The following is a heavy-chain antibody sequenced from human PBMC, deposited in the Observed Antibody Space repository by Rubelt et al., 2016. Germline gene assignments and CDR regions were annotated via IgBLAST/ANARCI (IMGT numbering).Heavy chain of an antibody. CDR2: IWYDGSNK. CDR3: AILPAAGTLGDY. D-gene: IGHD6-13*01. J-gene: IGHJ4*02. Sequence: VESGGGLVKPGRSLRLPCAAAGFTFTKSAMHWVRQAPGKGLEWVATIWYDGSNKYYTDSVKGRFTISRDNSKNTVYLQMNSLRAEDTAVYYCAILPAAGTLGDYWGQGTLVTVAS. CDR1: GFTFTKSA. V-gene: IGHV3-30*04.